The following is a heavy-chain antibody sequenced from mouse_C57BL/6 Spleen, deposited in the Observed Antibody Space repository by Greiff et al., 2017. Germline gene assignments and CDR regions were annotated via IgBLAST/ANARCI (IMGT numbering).Heavy chain of an antibody. D-gene: IGHD1-1*01. Sequence: EVMLVESEGGLVQPGSSMKLSCTASGFTFSDYYMAWVRQVPEKGLEWVANINYDGSSTYYLDSLKSRFILSRDNAKNILYLQMSSLKSEDTATXYCARFIYYGSSYWYFDVWGTGTTVTVSS. CDR3: ARFIYYGSSYWYFDV. CDR1: GFTFSDYY. CDR2: INYDGSST. J-gene: IGHJ1*03. V-gene: IGHV5-16*01.